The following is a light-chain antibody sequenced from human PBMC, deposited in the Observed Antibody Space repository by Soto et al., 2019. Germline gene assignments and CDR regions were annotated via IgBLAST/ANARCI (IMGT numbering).Light chain of an antibody. CDR2: SVS. CDR1: QNVNGN. V-gene: IGKV3-15*01. J-gene: IGKJ2*01. Sequence: DIVVTQSPLSLPVTPGEPASISCRASQNVNGNLAWYQQKPGQAPRLLLYSVSIRATGIPARFSGSGTGTEFTLTISSLQSEDFAVYFCHQYNKWPPYTFGQGTKVDIK. CDR3: HQYNKWPPYT.